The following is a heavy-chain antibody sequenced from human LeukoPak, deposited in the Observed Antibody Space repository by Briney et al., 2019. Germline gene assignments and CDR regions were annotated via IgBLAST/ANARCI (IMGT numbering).Heavy chain of an antibody. CDR2: INPNSGGT. J-gene: IGHJ6*02. CDR1: GYTFTGYY. V-gene: IGHV1-2*02. Sequence: ASVTVSCTASGYTFTGYYMHWVRQAPGQGLEWMGWINPNSGGTNYAQKFQGRVTMTRDTSISTAYMELSRLRSDDTAVYYCARIRFGNYYYYGMDVWGQGTTVTVSS. CDR3: ARIRFGNYYYYGMDV. D-gene: IGHD3-10*01.